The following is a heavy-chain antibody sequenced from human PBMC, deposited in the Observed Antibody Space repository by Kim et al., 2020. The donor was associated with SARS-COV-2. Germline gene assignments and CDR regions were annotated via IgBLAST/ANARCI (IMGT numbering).Heavy chain of an antibody. Sequence: GGSLRLSCAASGFTFSSYGMHWVRQAPGKGLEWVAVIWYDGSNKYYADSVKGRFTISRDNSKNTLYLQMNSLRAEDTAVYYCARGIGAAAITYYFDYWGQGTLVTVSS. CDR2: IWYDGSNK. CDR1: GFTFSSYG. V-gene: IGHV3-33*01. J-gene: IGHJ4*02. CDR3: ARGIGAAAITYYFDY. D-gene: IGHD2-2*02.